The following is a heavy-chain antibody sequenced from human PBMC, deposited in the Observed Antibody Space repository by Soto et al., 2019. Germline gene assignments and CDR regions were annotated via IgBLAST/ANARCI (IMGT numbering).Heavy chain of an antibody. CDR3: ARGLRYFDWLLAFDY. D-gene: IGHD3-9*01. CDR1: GGSISSYY. CDR2: IYYSGST. Sequence: SETLSLTCAVSGGSISSYYWSWIRQPPGKGLEWIGYIYYSGSTNYNPSLKSRVTISVDTSKNQFSLKLTSVTAADTAVYYCARGLRYFDWLLAFDYWGQGNLVTVSS. J-gene: IGHJ4*02. V-gene: IGHV4-59*01.